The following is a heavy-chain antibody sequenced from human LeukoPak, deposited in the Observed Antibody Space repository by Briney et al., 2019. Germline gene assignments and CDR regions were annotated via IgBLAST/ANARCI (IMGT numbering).Heavy chain of an antibody. CDR3: ARDGNYYDSSGYNYFDY. D-gene: IGHD3-22*01. J-gene: IGHJ4*02. Sequence: GGSLRLSCAASGFTFSSYSMNWVRQAPGKGLEWVSSISSSSSYIYYADSVKGRFTISRDNAKNSLYLQMNSLRAEDTAVYYCARDGNYYDSSGYNYFDYWGQGTLVTVSS. CDR1: GFTFSSYS. V-gene: IGHV3-21*01. CDR2: ISSSSSYI.